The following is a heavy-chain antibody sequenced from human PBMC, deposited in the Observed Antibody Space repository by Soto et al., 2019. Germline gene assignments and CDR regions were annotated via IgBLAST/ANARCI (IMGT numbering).Heavy chain of an antibody. D-gene: IGHD6-13*01. V-gene: IGHV3-74*01. J-gene: IGHJ5*02. CDR1: GFTFSSYW. CDR2: INSDGSST. Sequence: GGSLRLSCAASGFTFSSYWMHWVRQAPGKGLVWVSRINSDGSSTSYADSVKGRFTISRDNAKNTLYLQMNSLRAEDTAVYYCARTPWQQLARDPNWFDPWGQGTLVTVSS. CDR3: ARTPWQQLARDPNWFDP.